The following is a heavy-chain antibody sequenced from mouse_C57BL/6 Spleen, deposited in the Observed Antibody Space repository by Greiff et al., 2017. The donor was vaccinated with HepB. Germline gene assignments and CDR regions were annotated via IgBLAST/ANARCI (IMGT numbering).Heavy chain of an antibody. J-gene: IGHJ2*01. Sequence: EVNVVESGGDLVKPGGSLKLSCAASGFTFSSYGMSWVRQTPDKRLEWVATISSGGSYTYYPDSVKGRFTISRDNAKNTLYLQMSSLKSEDTAMYYCARQGLDYFFDYWGQGTTLTVSS. V-gene: IGHV5-6*01. D-gene: IGHD3-3*01. CDR3: ARQGLDYFFDY. CDR1: GFTFSSYG. CDR2: ISSGGSYT.